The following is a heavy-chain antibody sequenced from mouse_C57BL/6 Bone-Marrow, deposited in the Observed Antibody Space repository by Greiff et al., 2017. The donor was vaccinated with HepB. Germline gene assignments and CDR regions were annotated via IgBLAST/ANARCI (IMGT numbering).Heavy chain of an antibody. J-gene: IGHJ1*03. Sequence: EVKLVESGPGLAKPSQTLSLTCSVTGYSITSDYWNWIRKFPGNKLEYMGYISYSGSTYYNPSLKSRISITRDTSKNQYYLQLNSVTTEDTATYYCARGSGSSHWYFDVWGTGTTVTVSS. CDR2: ISYSGST. D-gene: IGHD1-1*01. CDR3: ARGSGSSHWYFDV. CDR1: GYSITSDY. V-gene: IGHV3-8*01.